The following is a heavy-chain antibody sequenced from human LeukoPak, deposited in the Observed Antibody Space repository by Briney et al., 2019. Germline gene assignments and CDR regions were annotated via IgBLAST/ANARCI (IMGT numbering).Heavy chain of an antibody. CDR1: GFTFSTYA. Sequence: PGGSLRLSCAASGFTFSTYAMNWVRQAPGKGLEWVSYITSSGKHIYYADSVKGRFPISRDNAKRSLYLHMNSLRVEDTAVYYCVRHVPEILSLAASFDVFAIWGEGTMDTVSS. CDR2: ITSSGKHI. J-gene: IGHJ3*02. D-gene: IGHD2-15*01. CDR3: VRHVPEILSLAASFDVFAI. V-gene: IGHV3-48*03.